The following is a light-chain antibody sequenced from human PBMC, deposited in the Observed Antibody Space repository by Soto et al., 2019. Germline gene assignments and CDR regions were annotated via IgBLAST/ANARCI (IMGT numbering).Light chain of an antibody. CDR2: GNS. CDR1: SSNIGAGYD. Sequence: QPVLTQPPSVSGAPGQRVTISCTGSSSNIGAGYDVHWYQQLPGTAPKLLIYGNSNRPSGVPDRFSGSKSGTSASLAITGLQAEDEADYYCQSYDSSLSAYVFGTGTKGHRP. J-gene: IGLJ1*01. CDR3: QSYDSSLSAYV. V-gene: IGLV1-40*01.